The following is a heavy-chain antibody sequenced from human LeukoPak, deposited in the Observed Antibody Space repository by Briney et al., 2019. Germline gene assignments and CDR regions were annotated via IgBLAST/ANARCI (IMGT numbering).Heavy chain of an antibody. CDR2: MNPNSGNT. Sequence: GASVKVSCKASGYTFTSYDINWVRQATGQGLEWMGWMNPNSGNTGYAQKFQGRVTMTRNTSISTVYMELSSLRSEDTAVYYCARDGLFERFLDYWGQGTLVTVSS. J-gene: IGHJ4*02. V-gene: IGHV1-8*01. D-gene: IGHD3-3*01. CDR1: GYTFTSYD. CDR3: ARDGLFERFLDY.